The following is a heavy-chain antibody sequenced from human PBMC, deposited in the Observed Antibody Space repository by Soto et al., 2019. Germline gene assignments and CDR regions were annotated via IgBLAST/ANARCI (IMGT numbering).Heavy chain of an antibody. Sequence: QVQLVQSGAEVKKPGASVKVSCKASGYTFTGYYMHWVRQAPGQGLEWMGWINPHSGGTNYAQKFQGRVTMTRDTSSSTAYMALSRLRSDDTAVYYCARDQHDNYYYGMDVWGQGTTVTVSS. J-gene: IGHJ6*02. D-gene: IGHD3-22*01. V-gene: IGHV1-2*02. CDR2: INPHSGGT. CDR3: ARDQHDNYYYGMDV. CDR1: GYTFTGYY.